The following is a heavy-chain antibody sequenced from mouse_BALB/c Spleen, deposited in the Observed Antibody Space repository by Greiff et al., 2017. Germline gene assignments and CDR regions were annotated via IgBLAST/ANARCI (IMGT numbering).Heavy chain of an antibody. J-gene: IGHJ4*01. CDR3: ARDRAARATSGAMDY. V-gene: IGHV5-4*02. CDR1: GFTFSDYY. D-gene: IGHD3-1*01. Sequence: EVKLMESGGGLVKPGGSLKLSCAASGFTFSDYYMYWVRQTPEKRLEWVATISDGGSYTYYPDSVKGRFTISRDNAKNTLYLQMSSLKSEDTAMYYCARDRAARATSGAMDYWGQGTSVTVSS. CDR2: ISDGGSYT.